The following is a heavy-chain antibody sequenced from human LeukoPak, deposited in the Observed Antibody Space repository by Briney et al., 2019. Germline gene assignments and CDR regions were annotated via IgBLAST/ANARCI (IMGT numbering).Heavy chain of an antibody. CDR3: AKVTLPYSCGWDELLGAFDI. V-gene: IGHV3-13*01. Sequence: GGSLRLSCAVSGFTFSSHDLHWVRQAAGKGLEWVSTIGTTGDTFYPDSVKGRFTISRDHAKNSLYLRMNSLRAEDTALYYCAKVTLPYSCGWDELLGAFDIWGQGTMVTVSS. J-gene: IGHJ3*02. CDR2: IGTTGDT. CDR1: GFTFSSHD. D-gene: IGHD6-19*01.